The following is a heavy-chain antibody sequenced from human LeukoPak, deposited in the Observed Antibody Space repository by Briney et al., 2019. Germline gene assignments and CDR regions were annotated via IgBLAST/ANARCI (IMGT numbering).Heavy chain of an antibody. CDR3: AKDLHNDRSSGWPGRDASDT. V-gene: IGHV3-23*01. CDR1: GFTFSSYA. CDR2: ISSSGGST. Sequence: GGSLRLSCAASGFTFSSYAMSWVRQAPGKGLEWVSGISSSGGSTHYADSVKGRFTISRDNSKNTLYLQMNSLRAEDTAVYYCAKDLHNDRSSGWPGRDASDTWGQGTMVTVSS. D-gene: IGHD6-19*01. J-gene: IGHJ3*02.